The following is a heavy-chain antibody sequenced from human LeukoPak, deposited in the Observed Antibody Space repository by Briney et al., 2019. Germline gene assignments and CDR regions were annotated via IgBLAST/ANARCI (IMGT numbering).Heavy chain of an antibody. D-gene: IGHD2-15*01. Sequence: GGSLRLSCAASGFTVSSNYMSWVRQAPGKGLEWVSVIYSGGSTYYVDSVKGRFTISRDNSKNTLYLQMNSLRAEDTAVYYCARERGYCSGGSCFSYYYYGMDVWGQGTTVTVSS. V-gene: IGHV3-66*01. J-gene: IGHJ6*02. CDR3: ARERGYCSGGSCFSYYYYGMDV. CDR2: IYSGGST. CDR1: GFTVSSNY.